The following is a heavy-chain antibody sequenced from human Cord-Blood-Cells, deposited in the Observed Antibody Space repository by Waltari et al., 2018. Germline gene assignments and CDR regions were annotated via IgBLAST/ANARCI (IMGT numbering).Heavy chain of an antibody. J-gene: IGHJ4*02. CDR3: ARLYWGTAY. CDR1: GGSISSSSYY. V-gene: IGHV4-39*01. D-gene: IGHD7-27*01. Sequence: QLQLQESGPGLVKPSETLSLTCTVSGGSISSSSYYWGWIRQPPGKGLEWLGRIYYSGRTYYNPSLKSRVTISVDTSKNQFSLKLSSVTAADTAVYYCARLYWGTAYWGQGTLVTVSS. CDR2: IYYSGRT.